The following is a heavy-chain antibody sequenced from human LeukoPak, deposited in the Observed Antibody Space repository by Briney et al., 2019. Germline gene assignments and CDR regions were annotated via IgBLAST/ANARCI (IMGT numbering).Heavy chain of an antibody. D-gene: IGHD2-2*01. V-gene: IGHV3-7*01. CDR3: ATLNWDDGVVSGFDR. CDR2: IRQDGNEI. Sequence: GGSLRLSCAASGFSCRNSWMSWVRQAPGKGLEWVANIRQDGNEIYYMDSVKGRFTISRDNAKKSLYLQMNLLRAEDTAVYYCATLNWDDGVVSGFDRWGQGILVTVSS. J-gene: IGHJ5*02. CDR1: GFSCRNSW.